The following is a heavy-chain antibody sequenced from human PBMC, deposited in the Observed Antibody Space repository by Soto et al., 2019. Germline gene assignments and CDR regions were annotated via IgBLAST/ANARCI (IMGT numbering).Heavy chain of an antibody. CDR3: ATGSSWLDYYYYYGMDV. CDR2: IYPGDSDT. CDR1: GYSFTSYW. V-gene: IGHV5-51*01. J-gene: IGHJ6*02. D-gene: IGHD6-13*01. Sequence: PGESLKIPCKGSGYSFTSYWIGWVRQMPGKGLEWMGIIYPGDSDTRYSPSFQGQVTISADKSISTAYLQWSSLKASDTAMYYCATGSSWLDYYYYYGMDVWGQGTTVTVSS.